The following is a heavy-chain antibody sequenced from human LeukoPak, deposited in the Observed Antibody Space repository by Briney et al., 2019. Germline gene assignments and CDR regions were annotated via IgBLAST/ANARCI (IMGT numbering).Heavy chain of an antibody. CDR2: ISAYNGNT. CDR3: ARVTATLFFDY. Sequence: ASVKVFCKASGYTFTSYGISWVRQAPGQGLEWMGWISAYNGNTNNAQKLQGRVTMTTDTSTSTAYMELSSLRSDDTAVYYCARVTATLFFDYWGQGTLVTVSS. J-gene: IGHJ4*02. D-gene: IGHD2-21*02. V-gene: IGHV1-18*04. CDR1: GYTFTSYG.